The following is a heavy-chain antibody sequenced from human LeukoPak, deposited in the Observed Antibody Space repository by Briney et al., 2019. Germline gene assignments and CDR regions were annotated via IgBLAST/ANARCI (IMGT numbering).Heavy chain of an antibody. J-gene: IGHJ5*02. CDR2: INPNSGGT. Sequence: ASVKVSCKASGYTFTGYYMHWVRQAPGQGLEWMGWINPNSGGTNYAQKFQGRVTMTRDTSISTAYMELSRLRSDDTAVYYCARELVYCSGGSCSNWFDPWGQGTLVTVSS. CDR1: GYTFTGYY. V-gene: IGHV1-2*02. D-gene: IGHD2-15*01. CDR3: ARELVYCSGGSCSNWFDP.